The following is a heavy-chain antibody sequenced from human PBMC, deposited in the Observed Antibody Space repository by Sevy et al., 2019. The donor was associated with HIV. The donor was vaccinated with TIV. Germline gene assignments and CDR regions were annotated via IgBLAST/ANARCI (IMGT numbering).Heavy chain of an antibody. CDR1: GFIFRDRY. D-gene: IGHD6-13*01. CDR2: ISSRSSEI. J-gene: IGHJ6*02. CDR3: AGDFMPVASAGTGALGV. V-gene: IGHV3-11*05. Sequence: GGSLRLSCVASGFIFRDRYMSWIRQAPGKGLEWVSFISSRSSEINYADSVKGRFTVSRDNAKNSLYPQMNSLRAEDTAVYYCAGDFMPVASAGTGALGVWGQGTAVTVSS.